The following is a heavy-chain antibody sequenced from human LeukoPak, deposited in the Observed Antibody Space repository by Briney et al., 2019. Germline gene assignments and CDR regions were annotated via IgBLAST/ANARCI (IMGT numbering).Heavy chain of an antibody. Sequence: GGSLRLSCAASGFTFDDYAMHWVRHAPGKGLEWVSGISWNSGSIGYADSVKGRFTISRDNAKNSLYLQMNSLRAGDTALYYCAIYDGYFDYWGQGTLVTVSS. D-gene: IGHD3-22*01. CDR2: ISWNSGSI. CDR1: GFTFDDYA. CDR3: AIYDGYFDY. J-gene: IGHJ4*02. V-gene: IGHV3-9*01.